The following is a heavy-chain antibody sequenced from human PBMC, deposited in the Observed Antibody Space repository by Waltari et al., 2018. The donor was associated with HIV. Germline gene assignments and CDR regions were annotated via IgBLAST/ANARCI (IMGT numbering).Heavy chain of an antibody. D-gene: IGHD2-15*01. CDR3: ARHPCSGGSCKWGFDY. CDR2: IYSSGST. Sequence: QVQLQESGPGLVKPSETLSLTCTVHSDHFNNYYCSWIRQPPGKGLEWIGHIYSSGSTNYNPSLKSRLTISVDTARKQFSLRLTSVTAADTAVYYCARHPCSGGSCKWGFDYWGQGTLVTVSS. J-gene: IGHJ4*02. V-gene: IGHV4-59*08. CDR1: SDHFNNYY.